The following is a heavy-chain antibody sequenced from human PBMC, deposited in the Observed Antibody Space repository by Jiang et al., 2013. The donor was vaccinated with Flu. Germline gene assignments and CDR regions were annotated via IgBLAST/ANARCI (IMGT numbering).Heavy chain of an antibody. Sequence: CKASGYTFTSYTIHWVRQAPGQRLEWMGWINTGKGNTKYSQKFQGRVTFTRDTSATTAYMELSGLISEDTAVYYCAKGGAVAGTRGNWFDPWGQGTLVTVSS. CDR3: AKGGAVAGTRGNWFDP. D-gene: IGHD6-19*01. CDR1: GYTFTSYT. V-gene: IGHV1-3*04. J-gene: IGHJ5*02. CDR2: INTGKGNT.